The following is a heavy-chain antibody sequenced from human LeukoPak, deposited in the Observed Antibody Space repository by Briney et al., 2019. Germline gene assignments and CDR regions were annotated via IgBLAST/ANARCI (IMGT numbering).Heavy chain of an antibody. V-gene: IGHV4-59*08. J-gene: IGHJ4*02. CDR2: IYYSGST. CDR3: ARSSRSGRWFGELYDLDY. D-gene: IGHD3-10*01. Sequence: SETLSLTCTVSGGSISSYYWSWIRQPPGKGLEWIGYIYYSGSTNYNPSLKSRVTISVDTSKNQFSLKLSSVTAADTAVYYCARSSRSGRWFGELYDLDYWGQGTLVTVSS. CDR1: GGSISSYY.